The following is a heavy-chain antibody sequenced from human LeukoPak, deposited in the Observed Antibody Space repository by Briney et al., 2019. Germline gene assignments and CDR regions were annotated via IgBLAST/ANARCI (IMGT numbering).Heavy chain of an antibody. CDR1: GGSFSGYY. Sequence: ETLSLTCAVYGGSFSGYYWSWIRQPPGKGLEWIGEINHSGSTNYNPSLKSRVTISVDTSKNQFSLKLSSVTAADTAVYYCARDIYDILTGPFDYWGQGTLVTVSS. CDR3: ARDIYDILTGPFDY. CDR2: INHSGST. V-gene: IGHV4-34*01. D-gene: IGHD3-9*01. J-gene: IGHJ4*02.